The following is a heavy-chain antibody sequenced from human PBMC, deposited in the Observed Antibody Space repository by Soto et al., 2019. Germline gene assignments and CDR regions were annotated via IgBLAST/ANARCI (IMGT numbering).Heavy chain of an antibody. D-gene: IGHD4-17*01. CDR1: GFTFSSYA. Sequence: GGSLRLSCAASGFTFSSYAMSWVRQAPGKGLEWVSAISGSGGSTYYADSVKGRFTISRDNSKNTLYLQMNSLRAEDTAVYYCAKDTVTTFVYYYGMDVWGQGTTVTVSS. CDR3: AKDTVTTFVYYYGMDV. V-gene: IGHV3-23*01. CDR2: ISGSGGST. J-gene: IGHJ6*02.